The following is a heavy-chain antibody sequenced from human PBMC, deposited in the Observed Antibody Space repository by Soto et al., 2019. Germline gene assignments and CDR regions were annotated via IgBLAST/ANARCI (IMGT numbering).Heavy chain of an antibody. CDR2: ISDKNGNT. D-gene: IGHD3-3*01. Sequence: QVQLVQSGAEVKKPGASVKVSCKASGYTSTNYGINWVRQAPGQGPEWMGRISDKNGNTNYEQKFQDRVTMTTDISTRTVYMELRSLRPDDTAVYYCATDGSLFGAKGYFDSWGQGTLVTVSS. V-gene: IGHV1-18*01. J-gene: IGHJ4*02. CDR3: ATDGSLFGAKGYFDS. CDR1: GYTSTNYG.